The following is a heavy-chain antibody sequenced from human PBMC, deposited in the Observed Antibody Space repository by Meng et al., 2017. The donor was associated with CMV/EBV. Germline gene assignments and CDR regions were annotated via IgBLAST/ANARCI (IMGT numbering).Heavy chain of an antibody. Sequence: ASVKVSCKASGYTFTSYYMHWVRQAPGQGLEWMGIINPSGGSTSYAQKFQGRVTITTDESTSTAYMELSSLRSEDTAVYYCARDRGITIFGVVIPAGMDVWGQGTTVTVSS. J-gene: IGHJ6*02. D-gene: IGHD3-3*01. V-gene: IGHV1-46*01. CDR2: INPSGGST. CDR1: GYTFTSYY. CDR3: ARDRGITIFGVVIPAGMDV.